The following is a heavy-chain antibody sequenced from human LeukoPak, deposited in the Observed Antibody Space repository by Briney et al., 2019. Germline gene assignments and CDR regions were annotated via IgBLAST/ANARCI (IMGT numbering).Heavy chain of an antibody. J-gene: IGHJ4*02. V-gene: IGHV1-2*02. Sequence: ASVKVSCKASGYTFTGYYMHWVRQAPGQGLEWMGWINPNSGGTNYAQKFQGRVTMTRDTSISTAYMELSRLRSDDTAVYYCARVIAVAGTGFYYFDYWGQGTLATVSS. D-gene: IGHD6-19*01. CDR1: GYTFTGYY. CDR3: ARVIAVAGTGFYYFDY. CDR2: INPNSGGT.